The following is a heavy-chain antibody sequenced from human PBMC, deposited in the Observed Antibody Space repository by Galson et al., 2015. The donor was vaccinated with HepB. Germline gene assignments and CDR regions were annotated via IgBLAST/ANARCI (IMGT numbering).Heavy chain of an antibody. V-gene: IGHV1-69*13. CDR2: IIPIFGTA. Sequence: SVKVSCKASGGTFSNYAFSWVRQAPGQGLEWMGGIIPIFGTAYYAQKFQDRVTITADESTSTTYMELSSLRSEDTAVYYCARDFGGYDYHWFDPWGQGTRVTVT. J-gene: IGHJ5*02. CDR3: ARDFGGYDYHWFDP. CDR1: GGTFSNYA. D-gene: IGHD5-12*01.